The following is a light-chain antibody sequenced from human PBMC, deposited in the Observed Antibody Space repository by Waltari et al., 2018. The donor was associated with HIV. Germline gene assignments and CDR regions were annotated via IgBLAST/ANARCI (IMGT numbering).Light chain of an antibody. CDR1: GSDVGGYNY. J-gene: IGLJ2*01. CDR3: TSYTSSSTLVV. Sequence: QSALTQPASVSGSLGQSITISCTGTGSDVGGYNYVSWYQHHPGKAPKLMIYEVTNRPSGVSNRFSGSKSGNTASLTISGLQAEDESDYYCTSYTSSSTLVVFGGGTNLTVL. V-gene: IGLV2-14*01. CDR2: EVT.